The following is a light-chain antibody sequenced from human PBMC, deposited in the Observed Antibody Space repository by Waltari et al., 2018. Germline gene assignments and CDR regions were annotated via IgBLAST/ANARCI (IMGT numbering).Light chain of an antibody. V-gene: IGKV3-20*01. CDR1: QSVSRF. J-gene: IGKJ1*01. Sequence: IVLTQSPGPLSLSPGERATLACRASQSVSRFLAWYRQKPGQAPRLLIYDASSRATGIPDRFSGSGSGTDFSLTISRLEPEDVAVYYCQKYGSLPATFGQGTKVEIK. CDR3: QKYGSLPAT. CDR2: DAS.